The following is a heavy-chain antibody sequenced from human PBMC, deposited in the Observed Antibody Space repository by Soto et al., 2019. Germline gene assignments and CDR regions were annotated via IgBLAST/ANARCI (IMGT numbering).Heavy chain of an antibody. Sequence: GGSLRLSCAASGFTFSSYAMSWVRQAPGKGLEWVSVIYSGGSTYYADSVKGRFTISRDNSKNTLYLQMNSLRAEDTAVYYCAGDKGYDIRGMDVWGQGTTVTVSS. V-gene: IGHV3-53*01. CDR1: GFTFSSYA. D-gene: IGHD3-9*01. J-gene: IGHJ6*02. CDR3: AGDKGYDIRGMDV. CDR2: IYSGGST.